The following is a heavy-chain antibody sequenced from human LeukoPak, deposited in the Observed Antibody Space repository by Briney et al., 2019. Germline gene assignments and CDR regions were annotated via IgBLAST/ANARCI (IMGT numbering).Heavy chain of an antibody. D-gene: IGHD6-19*01. CDR3: AKTVMLAVAGRGYFDD. CDR1: GGSISSSSYY. J-gene: IGHJ4*02. Sequence: ASETLSLTCTVSGGSISSSSYYWGWIRQPPGKGLEWIGSIYYSGSTYYNPSLKSRVTISVDTSKNQFSLKLSSVTAADTAVYYCAKTVMLAVAGRGYFDDWGQGTLVTVSS. V-gene: IGHV4-39*01. CDR2: IYYSGST.